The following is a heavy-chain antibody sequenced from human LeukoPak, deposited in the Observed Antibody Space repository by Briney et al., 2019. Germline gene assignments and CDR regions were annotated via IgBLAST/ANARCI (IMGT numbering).Heavy chain of an antibody. Sequence: GGSLRLSCAASGFTFSSYEMNWVRQAPGKGLEWVSYITISGSTIYYADSVKGRFTISRDNAKNSLYLQMNSLRAEDTAVYYCARGRRVRGVLYFDYWGQGTLVTVSS. J-gene: IGHJ4*02. V-gene: IGHV3-48*03. CDR3: ARGRRVRGVLYFDY. D-gene: IGHD3-10*01. CDR2: ITISGSTI. CDR1: GFTFSSYE.